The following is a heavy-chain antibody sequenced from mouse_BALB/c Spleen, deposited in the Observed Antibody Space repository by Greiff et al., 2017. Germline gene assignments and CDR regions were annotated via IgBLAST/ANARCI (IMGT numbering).Heavy chain of an antibody. Sequence: EVKLVESGPGLVKPSQSLSLTCTVTGYSITSDYAWNWIRQFPGNKLEWMGYISYSGSTSYNPSLKSRISITRDTSKNQFFLQLNSVTTEDTATYYCARDYYGSSRGYFDYWGQGTTLTVSS. CDR1: GYSITSDYA. J-gene: IGHJ2*01. CDR2: ISYSGST. CDR3: ARDYYGSSRGYFDY. V-gene: IGHV3-2*02. D-gene: IGHD1-1*01.